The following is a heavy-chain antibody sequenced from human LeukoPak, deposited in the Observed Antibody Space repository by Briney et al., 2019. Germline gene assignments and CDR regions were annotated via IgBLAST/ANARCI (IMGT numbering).Heavy chain of an antibody. Sequence: KSSETLSLTCTVSGGSISSSSYYWGWIRQPPGKGLEWIGSIYYSGSTYYNPSLKSRVTISVDTSKNQFSLKLSSVTAADTAVYYCSRQAVLRYFDWFEGAFDIWGQGTMVTVSS. CDR3: SRQAVLRYFDWFEGAFDI. V-gene: IGHV4-39*01. D-gene: IGHD3-9*01. J-gene: IGHJ3*02. CDR2: IYYSGST. CDR1: GGSISSSSYY.